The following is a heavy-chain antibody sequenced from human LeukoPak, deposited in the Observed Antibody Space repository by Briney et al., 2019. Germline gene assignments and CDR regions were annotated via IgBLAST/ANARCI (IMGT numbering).Heavy chain of an antibody. J-gene: IGHJ4*02. V-gene: IGHV3-23*01. CDR3: AKGKSRQVTAPGNYFDY. CDR1: GFTFSRYA. CDR2: ISGSGGST. D-gene: IGHD2-21*02. Sequence: GGSLRLSCAASGFTFSRYAMSWVRQAPGKGLEWVSAISGSGGSTYYADSVKGRFTISRDNSKNTLYLQMNSLRAEDTAVYYCAKGKSRQVTAPGNYFDYWGQGTLVTVSS.